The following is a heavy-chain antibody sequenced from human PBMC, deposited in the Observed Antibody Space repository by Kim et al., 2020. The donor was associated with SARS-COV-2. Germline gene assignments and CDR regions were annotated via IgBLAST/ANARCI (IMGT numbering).Heavy chain of an antibody. CDR3: PRDGFSGAAFDS. J-gene: IGHJ5*01. CDR2: INPNRGAI. CDR1: GYTFTGHF. D-gene: IGHD7-27*01. V-gene: IGHV1-2*02. Sequence: ASVKVSCKASGYTFTGHFMHWVRQAPGQGLEWMGWINPNRGAINYAQKFQGRVTMTRDTSISTAYMELSRLTSDDTAVYYCPRDGFSGAAFDSWCQGTLV.